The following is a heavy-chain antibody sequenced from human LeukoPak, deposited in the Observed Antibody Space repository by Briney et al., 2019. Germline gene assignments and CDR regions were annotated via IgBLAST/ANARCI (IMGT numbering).Heavy chain of an antibody. D-gene: IGHD5-24*01. CDR2: MNAGNGNT. J-gene: IGHJ2*01. CDR3: AREERDGYNYYWYFDL. Sequence: ASVKVSCKASGYIFTDYAIHWLRQAPGQRPEWMGWMNAGNGNTKYSQKFQGRITLIRGTSAATAYMELSSLRHDDLAMYYCAREERDGYNYYWYFDLWGRGTLVTVSS. V-gene: IGHV1-3*01. CDR1: GYIFTDYA.